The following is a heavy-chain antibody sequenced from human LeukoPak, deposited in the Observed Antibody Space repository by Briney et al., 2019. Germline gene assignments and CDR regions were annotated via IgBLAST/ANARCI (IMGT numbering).Heavy chain of an antibody. Sequence: SETLSLTCTVSGGSISSYYWSWIRQPPGKGLEWIGYIYYSGSTNYNPSLESRVTISVDTSKNQFSLKLSSVTAADTAVYYCARDRSGYSYGFGNFDYWGQGTLVTVSS. CDR2: IYYSGST. J-gene: IGHJ4*02. CDR1: GGSISSYY. CDR3: ARDRSGYSYGFGNFDY. D-gene: IGHD5-18*01. V-gene: IGHV4-59*01.